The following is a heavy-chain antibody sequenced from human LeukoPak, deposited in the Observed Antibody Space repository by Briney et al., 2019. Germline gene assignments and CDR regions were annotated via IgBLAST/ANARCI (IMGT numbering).Heavy chain of an antibody. D-gene: IGHD2-21*02. CDR2: IHYTGRT. CDR3: AKETVEVPADDWFGP. V-gene: IGHV4-59*01. Sequence: SETLSLTCTISGGSINGDYWAWIRQTPGKGLEWIGYIHYTGRTSYNPSLKSQVAISADMSMNQFSLRLASVTAADTAVYYCAKETVEVPADDWFGPWGQGTLVTVPS. CDR1: GGSINGDY. J-gene: IGHJ5*02.